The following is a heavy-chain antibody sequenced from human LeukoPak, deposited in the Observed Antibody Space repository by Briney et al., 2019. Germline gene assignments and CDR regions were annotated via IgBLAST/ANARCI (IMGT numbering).Heavy chain of an antibody. CDR3: AKDTVKVTTIRRVPHYMDV. CDR1: GFTFSSYG. Sequence: GGSLRLSCAASGFTFSSYGMSWVRQAPGKGLEWVSAISGSGGNTYYADSVKGRFTISRDNSKNTLYLQMNSLRAEDTAVYYCAKDTVKVTTIRRVPHYMDVWGKGTTVTISS. CDR2: ISGSGGNT. J-gene: IGHJ6*03. D-gene: IGHD5-12*01. V-gene: IGHV3-23*01.